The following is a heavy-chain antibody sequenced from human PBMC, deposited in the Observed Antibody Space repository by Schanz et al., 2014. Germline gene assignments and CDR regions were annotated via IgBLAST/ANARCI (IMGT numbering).Heavy chain of an antibody. CDR2: ISAYNGHT. J-gene: IGHJ4*02. CDR1: GYTFVSYS. Sequence: QVQLVQSGAEVKKPGASVKVSCKASGYTFVSYSMLWVRQAPGQGLEWMGWISAYNGHTDYAQKLQGRVTLTTDTSTSTAYMELRNLRSDDTAVYYCARLGGDYPFNFFDYWGQGTLXTVSS. V-gene: IGHV1-18*04. CDR3: ARLGGDYPFNFFDY. D-gene: IGHD2-21*02.